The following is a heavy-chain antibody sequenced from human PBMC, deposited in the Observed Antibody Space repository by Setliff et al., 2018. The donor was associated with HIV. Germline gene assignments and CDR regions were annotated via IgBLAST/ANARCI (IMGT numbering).Heavy chain of an antibody. J-gene: IGHJ6*03. D-gene: IGHD1-26*01. V-gene: IGHV3-15*06. CDR1: GFTFRNAW. Sequence: GGSLRLSCAASGFTFRNAWMSWVRQAPGKGLEWVGRIKSKSDGGAVHYAAPVKGRFTISRDDSESMVYLEMNSLKTEDTAVYYCSWVGATPDFHYYFMAVWGRGTTVTVS. CDR2: IKSKSDGGAV. CDR3: SWVGATPDFHYYFMAV.